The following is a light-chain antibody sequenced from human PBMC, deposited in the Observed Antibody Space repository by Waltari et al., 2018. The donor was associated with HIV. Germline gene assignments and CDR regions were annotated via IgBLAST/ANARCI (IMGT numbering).Light chain of an antibody. CDR2: GAS. V-gene: IGKV3-20*01. CDR1: QSVSSSY. CDR3: HQYGGSPRT. J-gene: IGKJ2*01. Sequence: EIVLMQSPGTLSLSPGERATLPCRASQSVSSSYLAWYQQKPGQAPRLLFYGASSRATGIPDRFSGSGSGTDFTLSISRLEPEDFAVYFCHQYGGSPRTFGQGTKLEIK.